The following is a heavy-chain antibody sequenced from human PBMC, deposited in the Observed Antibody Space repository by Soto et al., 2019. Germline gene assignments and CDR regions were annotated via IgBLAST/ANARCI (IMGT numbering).Heavy chain of an antibody. CDR1: GGSVSSGSYY. CDR3: ATSYGDSYFDS. Sequence: QVQLQESGRGLVKPSETLSLTCTVSGGSVSSGSYYWSWIRQPPGKGLEWIGYIYYSGSTNYYPSLKSRVTISVDTSKNQFSLKLSSVTAADTAVYYCATSYGDSYFDSWGQGTLVTVSS. J-gene: IGHJ4*02. CDR2: IYYSGST. D-gene: IGHD4-17*01. V-gene: IGHV4-61*01.